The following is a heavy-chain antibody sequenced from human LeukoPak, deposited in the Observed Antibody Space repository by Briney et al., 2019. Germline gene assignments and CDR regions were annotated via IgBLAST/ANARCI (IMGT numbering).Heavy chain of an antibody. D-gene: IGHD3-3*01. V-gene: IGHV1-69*04. Sequence: ASVTVSCKASGGTFSSYAISWVRQAPGQGLEWMGRIIPILGIANYAQKFQGRVTITADKSTSTAYMELSSLRSEDTAVYYCARHFTIFGVVVDDYWGQGSLVTVSS. CDR1: GGTFSSYA. J-gene: IGHJ4*02. CDR2: IIPILGIA. CDR3: ARHFTIFGVVVDDY.